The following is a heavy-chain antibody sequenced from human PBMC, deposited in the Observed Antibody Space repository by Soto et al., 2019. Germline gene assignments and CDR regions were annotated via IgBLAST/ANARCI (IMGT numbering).Heavy chain of an antibody. D-gene: IGHD3-9*01. CDR2: IRSKANSYAT. Sequence: EVQLVESGGGLVQPGGSLKLSCAASGFTFSGSAMHWVRQASGKGLEWVGRIRSKANSYATAYAASVKGRFTISRDDSKNTAYLQMSSLKTEDAAVYYCTLGYDILTGAINWFDPWGQGTLVTVSS. CDR3: TLGYDILTGAINWFDP. J-gene: IGHJ5*02. CDR1: GFTFSGSA. V-gene: IGHV3-73*02.